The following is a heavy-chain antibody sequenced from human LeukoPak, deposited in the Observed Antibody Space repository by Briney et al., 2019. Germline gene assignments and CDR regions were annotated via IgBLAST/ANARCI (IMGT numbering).Heavy chain of an antibody. V-gene: IGHV3-53*01. J-gene: IGHJ4*02. CDR3: ARVAMSIYFDY. Sequence: GGSLRLSCAASGFTVSSNYMSWVRQAPGKGLEWVSVIYSGGSTYYADSVKGRFTISRDNSKNTLCLQMNSLRAEDTAVYYCARVAMSIYFDYWGQGTLVTVSS. CDR1: GFTVSSNY. CDR2: IYSGGST. D-gene: IGHD2-2*01.